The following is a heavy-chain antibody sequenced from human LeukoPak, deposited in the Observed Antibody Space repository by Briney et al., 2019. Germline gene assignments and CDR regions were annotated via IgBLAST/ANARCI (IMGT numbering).Heavy chain of an antibody. Sequence: PSGTLSLTCAVSGGSISSSNWWSWVRQPPGKGLEWIGEINHSGSTNYNPSLKSRVTISVDTSKNQFSLKLSSVTAADTAVYYCARASPWLQLFLWGQGTLVTVSS. V-gene: IGHV4-4*02. CDR1: GGSISSSNW. CDR3: ARASPWLQLFL. J-gene: IGHJ4*02. D-gene: IGHD5-24*01. CDR2: INHSGST.